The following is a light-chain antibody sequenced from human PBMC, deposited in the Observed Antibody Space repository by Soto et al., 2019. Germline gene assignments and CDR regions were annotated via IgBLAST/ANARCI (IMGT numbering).Light chain of an antibody. CDR1: QGISSY. V-gene: IGKV1-9*01. Sequence: DVQLTQSPSFLSASVGDRVTITCRASQGISSYLAWYQQKPGKAPKLLIYAASTLQSGVPSRFSGSGSATEFTLTMSSLQPADFATYYCQQGGTFGPGTKVDI. CDR3: QQGGT. J-gene: IGKJ3*01. CDR2: AAS.